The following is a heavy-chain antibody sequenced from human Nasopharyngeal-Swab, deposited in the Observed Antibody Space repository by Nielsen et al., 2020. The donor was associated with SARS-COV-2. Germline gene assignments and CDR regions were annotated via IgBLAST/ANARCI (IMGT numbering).Heavy chain of an antibody. Sequence: GESLKISCAASGFTFDDYAMHWVRQAPGKGLEWVSLISGDGGSTYYADSVKGRFTISRDNSKNTLYLQMNSLRAEDTAVYYCARDLDSGSSDYWGQGTLVTVSS. V-gene: IGHV3-43*02. J-gene: IGHJ4*02. D-gene: IGHD1-26*01. CDR2: ISGDGGST. CDR3: ARDLDSGSSDY. CDR1: GFTFDDYA.